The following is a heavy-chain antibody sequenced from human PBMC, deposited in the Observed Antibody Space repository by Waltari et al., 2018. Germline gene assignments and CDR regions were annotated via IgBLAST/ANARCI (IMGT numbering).Heavy chain of an antibody. CDR3: ARSIAVAGRMGNWFDP. Sequence: QVQLVESGGGVVQPGRSLRLSCAACGFTFSSYAMHWVRQAPGKGLEWVAVISYDGSNKYYADSVKGRFTISRDNSKNTLYLQMNSLKAEDTAVYYCARSIAVAGRMGNWFDPWGQGTLVTVSS. J-gene: IGHJ5*02. CDR1: GFTFSSYA. CDR2: ISYDGSNK. V-gene: IGHV3-30-3*01. D-gene: IGHD6-19*01.